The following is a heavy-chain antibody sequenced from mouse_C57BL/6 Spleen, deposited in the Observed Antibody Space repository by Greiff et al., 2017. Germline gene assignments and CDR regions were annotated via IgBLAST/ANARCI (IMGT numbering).Heavy chain of an antibody. J-gene: IGHJ4*01. CDR2: ISSGSSTI. Sequence: EVKVVESGGGLVKPGGSLKLSCAASGFTFSDYGMHWVRQAPEKGLEWVAYISSGSSTIYYADTVKGRFTISRDNAKNTMFRQMTSLRSEDTAMYYCARGFMDYWGQGTSGTVSS. CDR3: ARGFMDY. CDR1: GFTFSDYG. V-gene: IGHV5-17*01.